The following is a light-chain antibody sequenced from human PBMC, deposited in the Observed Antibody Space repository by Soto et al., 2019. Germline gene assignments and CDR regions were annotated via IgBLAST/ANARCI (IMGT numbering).Light chain of an antibody. CDR2: GAS. Sequence: EIVMTQSPATLSVSPWERATLSCRASQSVSSNLAWYQLKPGQAPRLLIYGASTRATGVPARFSGIGSGTEFSLTISSLQSEDFAVYYCQQYDNWPTFGQGTKVEL. V-gene: IGKV3-15*01. CDR3: QQYDNWPT. CDR1: QSVSSN. J-gene: IGKJ1*01.